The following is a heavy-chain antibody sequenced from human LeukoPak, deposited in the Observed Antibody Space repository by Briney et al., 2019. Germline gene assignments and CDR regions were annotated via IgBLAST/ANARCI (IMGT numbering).Heavy chain of an antibody. CDR3: ARGRYGSNSADFDY. J-gene: IGHJ4*02. CDR2: IISSSSTI. D-gene: IGHD4-23*01. Sequence: PGGALRLSFAASGFTFMSYSMNWGRQAPGKGLEWLSSIISSSSTIYYSESGKGRVTISRDKAKKSLYLQMISLRDEDTAVYYCARGRYGSNSADFDYWGQGTLVTVSS. CDR1: GFTFMSYS. V-gene: IGHV3-48*02.